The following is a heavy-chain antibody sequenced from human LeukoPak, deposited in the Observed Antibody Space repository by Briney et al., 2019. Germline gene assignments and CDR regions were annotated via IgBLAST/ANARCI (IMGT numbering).Heavy chain of an antibody. Sequence: SETLSLTCTVSGGSISSYYWSWIRQPPGKGLEWIGYIYYSGSTNYNPSLKSRVTISVDTSKNRFSLKLSSVTAADTAVYYCARAGSYDFWSGYWFDYWGQGTLVTVSS. V-gene: IGHV4-59*01. CDR3: ARAGSYDFWSGYWFDY. J-gene: IGHJ4*02. D-gene: IGHD3-3*01. CDR2: IYYSGST. CDR1: GGSISSYY.